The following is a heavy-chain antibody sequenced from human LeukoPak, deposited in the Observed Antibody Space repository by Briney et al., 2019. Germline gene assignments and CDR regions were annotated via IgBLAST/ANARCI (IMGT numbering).Heavy chain of an antibody. V-gene: IGHV5-51*01. CDR1: GYSFNNYW. CDR2: VYPGDSYT. CDR3: AVTLGVRGVTPYSIDV. J-gene: IGHJ6*02. D-gene: IGHD3-10*01. Sequence: GESLEISCKASGYSFNNYWIGWVRQMPGKGLEWMGIVYPGDSYTRYSPSLQGQVTISADKSISTAYLQWSSLKASDTAMYYCAVTLGVRGVTPYSIDVWGQGTTVTVSS.